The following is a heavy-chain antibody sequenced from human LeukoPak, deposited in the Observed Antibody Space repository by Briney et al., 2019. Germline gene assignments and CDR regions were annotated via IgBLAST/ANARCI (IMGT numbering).Heavy chain of an antibody. J-gene: IGHJ4*02. D-gene: IGHD6-19*01. Sequence: GGSLRLSCAASGFSFSSFSMNWVRQAPGKGLEWVSYISGGSSFTYYVDSVKGRFTISRDNAKNSLYLQMNSLRAEDTAVYYCARDLGYSSGPNYWGQGTRVTVSS. V-gene: IGHV3-21*01. CDR3: ARDLGYSSGPNY. CDR1: GFSFSSFS. CDR2: ISGGSSFT.